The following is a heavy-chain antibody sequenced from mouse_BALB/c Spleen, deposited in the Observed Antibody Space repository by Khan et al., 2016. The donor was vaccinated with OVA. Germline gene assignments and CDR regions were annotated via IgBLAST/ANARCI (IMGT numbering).Heavy chain of an antibody. CDR1: GFSLSRYN. CDR2: IWGGGGT. V-gene: IGHV2-6-4*01. Sequence: VQLQESGPGLVAPSQSLSITCTVSGFSLSRYNMHWVRQPPGKGLEWLGMIWGGGGTDYNSTLKSRLSIRKDNSQSQVLLKMNSLQTDDTAMYYCARAYYRYDGYYAMDYWGQGTSVTVSS. D-gene: IGHD2-14*01. J-gene: IGHJ4*01. CDR3: ARAYYRYDGYYAMDY.